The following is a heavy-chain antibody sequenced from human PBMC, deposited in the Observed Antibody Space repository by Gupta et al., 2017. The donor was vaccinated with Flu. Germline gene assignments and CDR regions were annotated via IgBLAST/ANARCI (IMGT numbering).Heavy chain of an antibody. Sequence: GSVRGRFTISRDNAKNSLYLQMNSLRAEDTAVYYCAREVLPVSNYHGLDIWGQGTTVTVSS. V-gene: IGHV3-11*01. CDR3: AREVLPVSNYHGLDI. D-gene: IGHD2-2*01. J-gene: IGHJ6*02.